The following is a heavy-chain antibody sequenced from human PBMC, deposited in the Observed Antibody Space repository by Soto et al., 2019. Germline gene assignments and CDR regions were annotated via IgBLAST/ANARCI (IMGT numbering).Heavy chain of an antibody. CDR1: GYTFTSYY. CDR2: INPSGGST. CDR3: ARVARTGTTSDAFDI. D-gene: IGHD1-7*01. V-gene: IGHV1-46*01. J-gene: IGHJ3*02. Sequence: ASVKVSCKASGYTFTSYYMHWVRQAPGQGLEWMGIINPSGGSTSYGQKFQGRVTMTRDTSTSTVYMELSSLRSEDTAVYYCARVARTGTTSDAFDIWGQGTIVTVS.